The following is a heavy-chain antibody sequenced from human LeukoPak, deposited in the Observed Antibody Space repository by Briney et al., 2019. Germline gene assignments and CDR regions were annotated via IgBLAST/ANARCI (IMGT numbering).Heavy chain of an antibody. CDR3: AKDLLITIFGVVTPELQVDY. CDR2: ISGSGGST. V-gene: IGHV3-23*01. Sequence: PGGSLRLSCTASGFTFSSYAMSWVRQAPGKGLEWVSAISGSGGSTYYADSVKGRFTISRDNSKNTLYLQMNSLRAEDTAVYYCAKDLLITIFGVVTPELQVDYWGQGTLVTVSS. D-gene: IGHD3-3*01. CDR1: GFTFSSYA. J-gene: IGHJ4*02.